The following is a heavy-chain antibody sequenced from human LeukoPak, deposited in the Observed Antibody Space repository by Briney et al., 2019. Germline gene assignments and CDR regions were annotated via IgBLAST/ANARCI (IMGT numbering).Heavy chain of an antibody. Sequence: ASVKVSCKASGDTFSGHGIIWVRQAPGQGLEWMGWINSNSGDTNSAQKFQGRVTLTRDTSITTAYMEMSRLRSDDTAVYYCVRGSSSRLWFLDYWGQGTLVTVSS. CDR2: INSNSGDT. CDR3: VRGSSSRLWFLDY. J-gene: IGHJ4*02. CDR1: GDTFSGHG. V-gene: IGHV1-2*02. D-gene: IGHD6-6*01.